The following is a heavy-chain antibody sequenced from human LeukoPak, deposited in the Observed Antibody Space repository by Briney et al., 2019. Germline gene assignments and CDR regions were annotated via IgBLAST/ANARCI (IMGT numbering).Heavy chain of an antibody. CDR1: GFNFSPYS. Sequence: GGSLRLSCAASGFNFSPYSMNWVRQTPGKGLEWVSYISSSGSTIYYADSVKGRFTIPRDNANNSLYLQMSSLRAEDTAIYYCAKGYSGRSFDYWGQGTLVTVSS. CDR2: ISSSGSTI. CDR3: AKGYSGRSFDY. D-gene: IGHD1-26*01. J-gene: IGHJ4*02. V-gene: IGHV3-48*01.